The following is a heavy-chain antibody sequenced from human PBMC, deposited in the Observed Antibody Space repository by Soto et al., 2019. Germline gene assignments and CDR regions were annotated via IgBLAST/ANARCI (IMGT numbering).Heavy chain of an antibody. J-gene: IGHJ4*02. D-gene: IGHD5-18*01. CDR2: ISGSGGST. CDR1: GFTFSSYA. V-gene: IGHV3-23*01. CDR3: ATRPWIQLWLPFDY. Sequence: LRLSCAASGFTFSSYAMSWVRQAPGKGLEWVSAISGSGGSTYYADSVKGRFTISRDNSKNTLYLQMNSLRAEDTAVYYCATRPWIQLWLPFDYWGQGTQVTVSS.